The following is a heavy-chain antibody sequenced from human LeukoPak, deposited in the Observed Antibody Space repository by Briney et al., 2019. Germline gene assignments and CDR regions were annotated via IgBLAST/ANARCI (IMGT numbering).Heavy chain of an antibody. CDR2: IYYGGST. J-gene: IGHJ4*02. CDR1: GFSFSSNW. Sequence: GGSLRLSCTASGFSFSSNWMTWVRQAPGKGLEWVSVIYYGGSTYYADSVKGRFTISRDNSKNTLYLQMNSLRAEDTAVYYCAKGSDYTGFDYWGQGTLVTVSS. CDR3: AKGSDYTGFDY. V-gene: IGHV3-23*03. D-gene: IGHD4-11*01.